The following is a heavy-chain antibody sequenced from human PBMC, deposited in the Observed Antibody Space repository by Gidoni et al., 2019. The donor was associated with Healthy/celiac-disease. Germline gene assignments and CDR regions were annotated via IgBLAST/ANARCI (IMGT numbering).Heavy chain of an antibody. J-gene: IGHJ4*02. Sequence: QVQLQQWGAGLLKPSETLSLTCAVYGGSFSGYYWSWIRQPPGKGLEWIGEINHSGSTNYNPSLKSRVTISVDTSKNQFSLKLSSVTAADTAVYYCAIKRGYSGYAHGYFDYWGQGTLVTVSS. CDR2: INHSGST. D-gene: IGHD5-12*01. CDR1: GGSFSGYY. V-gene: IGHV4-34*01. CDR3: AIKRGYSGYAHGYFDY.